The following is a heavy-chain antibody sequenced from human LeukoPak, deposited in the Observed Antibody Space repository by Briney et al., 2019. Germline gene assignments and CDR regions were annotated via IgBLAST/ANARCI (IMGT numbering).Heavy chain of an antibody. CDR3: ARAPTTVVIGDWFDP. V-gene: IGHV3-30*02. J-gene: IGHJ5*02. Sequence: GGSLRLPCAASGFTFSSYGMHWVRQAPGKGLEWVAFIRYDGSNKYYADSVKGRFTISRDNSKNTLYLQMNSLRAEDTAVYYCARAPTTVVIGDWFDPWGQGTLVTVSS. D-gene: IGHD4-23*01. CDR2: IRYDGSNK. CDR1: GFTFSSYG.